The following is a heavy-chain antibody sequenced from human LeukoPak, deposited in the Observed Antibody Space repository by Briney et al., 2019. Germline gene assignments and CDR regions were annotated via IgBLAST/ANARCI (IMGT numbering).Heavy chain of an antibody. J-gene: IGHJ4*02. CDR3: ARTWAYCGGDCPSPFDY. D-gene: IGHD2-21*02. CDR2: ISYDGSNK. V-gene: IGHV3-30-3*01. Sequence: GGSLRLSCAASGFTFSSYAMHWVRQAPGKGLEWVAVISYDGSNKYYADSVKGRFTISRDNSKNTLYLQMNSLRAEDTAVYYCARTWAYCGGDCPSPFDYWGQGTLVTVSS. CDR1: GFTFSSYA.